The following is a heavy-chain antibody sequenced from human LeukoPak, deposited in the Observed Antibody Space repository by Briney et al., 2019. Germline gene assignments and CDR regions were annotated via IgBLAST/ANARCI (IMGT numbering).Heavy chain of an antibody. CDR1: GGSISSGYH. CDR2: IYYSGTT. J-gene: IGHJ6*02. V-gene: IGHV4-39*01. Sequence: SETLSLTCTVSGGSISSGYHWGWIRQPPGQGLEWIGSIYYSGTTYYNTSLKSRVIISVDTSKNQFSLKLSSVTAADTTVYYCARLGIAAEGPAIWGQGTMVSVSSGWTFCHCDYYYYYGMDVWGQGTTVTVSS. D-gene: IGHD6-13*01. CDR3: ARLGIAAEGPAIWGQGTMVSVSSGWTFCHCDYYYYYGMDV.